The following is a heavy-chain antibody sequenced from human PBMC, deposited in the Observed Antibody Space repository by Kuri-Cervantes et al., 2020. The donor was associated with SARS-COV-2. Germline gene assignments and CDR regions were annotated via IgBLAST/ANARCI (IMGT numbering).Heavy chain of an antibody. Sequence: SVKVSCKASGYGFPGYYVHWVRQAPGQGLEWMGWTKPNSGGTNYAQKLQGRVTMTTDTSTSTAYMELRSLRSDDTAVYYCARVRKITGTTPDYWGQGTLVTVSS. CDR2: TKPNSGGT. D-gene: IGHD1-7*01. J-gene: IGHJ4*02. CDR1: GYGFPGYY. CDR3: ARVRKITGTTPDY. V-gene: IGHV1-2*02.